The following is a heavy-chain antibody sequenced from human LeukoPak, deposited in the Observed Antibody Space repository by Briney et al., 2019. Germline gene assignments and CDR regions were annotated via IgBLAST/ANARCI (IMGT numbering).Heavy chain of an antibody. CDR2: ISSRNTI. CDR3: AKDMIVVVNTFDY. V-gene: IGHV3-48*01. J-gene: IGHJ4*02. D-gene: IGHD3-22*01. CDR1: GFTFSTYS. Sequence: GGSLRLSCAVSGFTFSTYSMNWVRQAPGKGLEWVSYISSRNTIYYADSVKGRFTISRDNSKNTLYLQMNSLRAEDTAVYYCAKDMIVVVNTFDYWGQGTLVTVSS.